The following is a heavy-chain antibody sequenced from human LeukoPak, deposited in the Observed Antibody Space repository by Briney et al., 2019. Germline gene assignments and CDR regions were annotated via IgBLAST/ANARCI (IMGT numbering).Heavy chain of an antibody. V-gene: IGHV1-8*01. CDR1: GYTFTSYD. CDR3: ARRADHYDSSCYQH. CDR2: MNPNRGNT. D-gene: IGHD3-22*01. J-gene: IGHJ4*02. Sequence: ASVKVSCKASGYTFTSYDINWVRQAAGQGLEWMGWMNPNRGNTGYTQKFQGRVTMTRDTSTGTAFMELSSLRSEDTAVYYCARRADHYDSSCYQHWGQGTLVTVSP.